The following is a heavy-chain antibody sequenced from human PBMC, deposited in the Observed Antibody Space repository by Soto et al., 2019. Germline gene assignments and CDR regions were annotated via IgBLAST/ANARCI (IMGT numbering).Heavy chain of an antibody. Sequence: SETLSLTCTFSGDSISSADYYWTWFRQSPGKGPEWIGYIYYSGSTHYNPSLKSRLTMSVDTSKSQFSLKLSSVTAADTAVYYCARVPNYYDTSGYVYWGQGTLVTVSS. V-gene: IGHV4-30-4*01. CDR2: IYYSGST. J-gene: IGHJ4*02. CDR3: ARVPNYYDTSGYVY. D-gene: IGHD3-22*01. CDR1: GDSISSADYY.